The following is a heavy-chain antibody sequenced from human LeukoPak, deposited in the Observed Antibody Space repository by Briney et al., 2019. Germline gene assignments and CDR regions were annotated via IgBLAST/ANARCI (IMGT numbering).Heavy chain of an antibody. CDR3: AKGKDSSGWYNFFY. V-gene: IGHV3-23*01. Sequence: PGGSLGLSCAASGFTFSSFAMSWVRQAPGKGLEWVSAISGSRGATYYADSVKGRFTISRDNSKNTLYLQMNSLRAEDTAVYYCAKGKDSSGWYNFFYWGQGSLVTVSS. CDR2: ISGSRGAT. D-gene: IGHD6-19*01. J-gene: IGHJ4*02. CDR1: GFTFSSFA.